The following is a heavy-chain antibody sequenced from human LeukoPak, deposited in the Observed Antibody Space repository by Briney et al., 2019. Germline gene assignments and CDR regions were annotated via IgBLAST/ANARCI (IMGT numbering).Heavy chain of an antibody. J-gene: IGHJ3*02. CDR3: AREGVGMRADGAFDI. D-gene: IGHD7-27*01. Sequence: SVKVSCKASGGTFSSYTISWVRQAPGQGLEWMGRIIPILGIANYAQKFQGRVTITADKSTSTAYMELSSLRSEDTAVYYCAREGVGMRADGAFDIWGQGTMATVSS. CDR2: IIPILGIA. V-gene: IGHV1-69*04. CDR1: GGTFSSYT.